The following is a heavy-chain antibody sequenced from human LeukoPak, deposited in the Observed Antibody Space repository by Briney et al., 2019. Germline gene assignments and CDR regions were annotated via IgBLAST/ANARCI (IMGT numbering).Heavy chain of an antibody. D-gene: IGHD7-27*01. V-gene: IGHV1-46*01. CDR2: INPSGGST. Sequence: GASVKVSCKASGYTFTSYYMHWVRQAPGQGLEWMGIINPSGGSTSYAQKFQGRVTMTRDTSTSTVYMELSSLRSEDTAVYYCASIVQTPPSITGDLSAETGYWGQGTLVTVSS. CDR1: GYTFTSYY. CDR3: ASIVQTPPSITGDLSAETGY. J-gene: IGHJ4*02.